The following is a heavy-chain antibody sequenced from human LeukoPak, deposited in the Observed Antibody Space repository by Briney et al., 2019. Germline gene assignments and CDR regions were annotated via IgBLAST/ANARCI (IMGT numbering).Heavy chain of an antibody. V-gene: IGHV3-66*01. CDR2: ISSGGST. D-gene: IGHD3-22*01. Sequence: GGSLRLSCAASGFTVSSDYMGWVRQAPEKGLEWVSLISSGGSTYYTDSLKGRFTISRDNSKNTLYLQMNSLRTEDTALYYCASGPRTAYYDSSGYYYPFDYWGQGTLVTVSS. CDR3: ASGPRTAYYDSSGYYYPFDY. CDR1: GFTVSSDY. J-gene: IGHJ4*02.